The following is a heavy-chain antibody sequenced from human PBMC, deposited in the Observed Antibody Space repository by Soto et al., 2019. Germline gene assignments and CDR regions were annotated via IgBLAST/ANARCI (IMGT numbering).Heavy chain of an antibody. D-gene: IGHD1-26*01. Sequence: QVQLVESGGGVVQPGRSLRLSCAASGFTLTNYGMHWVRQAPGKGLEWVAVIWYDGTSKYYADSVKGRFTISRDKLKNMVYLQMSRLRVDDSAVYYCARDQLVETTRCPFDVWGQGTMVTVSS. J-gene: IGHJ3*01. V-gene: IGHV3-33*01. CDR3: ARDQLVETTRCPFDV. CDR1: GFTLTNYG. CDR2: IWYDGTSK.